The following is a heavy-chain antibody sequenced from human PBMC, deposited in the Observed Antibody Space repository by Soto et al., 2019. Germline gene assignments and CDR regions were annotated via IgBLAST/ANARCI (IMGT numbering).Heavy chain of an antibody. J-gene: IGHJ4*02. CDR2: ISASGAGT. Sequence: EVELLESGGGLVQPGGSLRLSCAASAFVFSVYAMSWVRLAPGKGLAWVAVISASGAGTYYADSVKGRFTISRDNSKNTLSLQMNSLSAEDTALYYCARSYCTGGSCYTVGDWGQGTLVTVSS. CDR3: ARSYCTGGSCYTVGD. D-gene: IGHD2-15*01. CDR1: AFVFSVYA. V-gene: IGHV3-23*01.